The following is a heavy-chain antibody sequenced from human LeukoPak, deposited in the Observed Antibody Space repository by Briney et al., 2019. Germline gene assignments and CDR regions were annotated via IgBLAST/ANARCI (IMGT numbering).Heavy chain of an antibody. J-gene: IGHJ4*02. Sequence: GGSLRLSCAASGFTFSSYAMSWVRQAPGKGLEWVSAISGSGGSTYYADSVKGRFTISRDNSKNTLYLQMNSLRAEDTAVYYCAKAPRIVVVPAASLDYWGQGTLVTVSS. D-gene: IGHD2-2*01. CDR2: ISGSGGST. CDR3: AKAPRIVVVPAASLDY. V-gene: IGHV3-23*01. CDR1: GFTFSSYA.